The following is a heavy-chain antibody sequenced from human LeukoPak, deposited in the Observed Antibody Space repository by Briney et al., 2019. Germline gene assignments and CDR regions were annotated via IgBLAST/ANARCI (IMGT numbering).Heavy chain of an antibody. Sequence: RGSLRLSCAASGFTFSSYALSWVRQAPGKGLEWVSAISGSGGSTYYADSVKGRFTISRDNSKNTLYLQMNSLRAEDTAVYYCAKDVRDCRGTSCYTYYYYYGMDVWGQGTTVTVSS. D-gene: IGHD2-2*02. J-gene: IGHJ6*02. CDR1: GFTFSSYA. CDR3: AKDVRDCRGTSCYTYYYYYGMDV. CDR2: ISGSGGST. V-gene: IGHV3-23*01.